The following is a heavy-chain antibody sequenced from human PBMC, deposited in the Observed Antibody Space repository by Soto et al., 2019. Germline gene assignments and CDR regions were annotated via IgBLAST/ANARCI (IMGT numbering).Heavy chain of an antibody. Sequence: QVHLVQSGAEVKKPGASVKVSCMASGYNFIAQNIHWVRQAPGLGLEWMGKMNPNSGGSDYAQEFQGRVTVTRDTATSTVYMELPSLKSDDTAVYYCARERHLNSPSDAFDLWGQGTMVSVSS. CDR1: GYNFIAQN. D-gene: IGHD1-7*01. V-gene: IGHV1-2*02. J-gene: IGHJ3*01. CDR2: MNPNSGGS. CDR3: ARERHLNSPSDAFDL.